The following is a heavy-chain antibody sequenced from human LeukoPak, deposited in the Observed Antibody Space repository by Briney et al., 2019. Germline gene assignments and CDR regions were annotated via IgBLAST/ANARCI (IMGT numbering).Heavy chain of an antibody. J-gene: IGHJ4*02. V-gene: IGHV3-7*01. CDR2: IKQDGSEK. CDR3: ARAPQGASGSYFIDY. D-gene: IGHD1-26*01. CDR1: GFTFSSYW. Sequence: GGSLRLSCAASGFTFSSYWMSWVRQAPGKGLEWVANIKQDGSEKYYVDSVKGRFTISRDNAKNSLYLQMNSLRAEDTAVYYCARAPQGASGSYFIDYWGQGTLVTVSS.